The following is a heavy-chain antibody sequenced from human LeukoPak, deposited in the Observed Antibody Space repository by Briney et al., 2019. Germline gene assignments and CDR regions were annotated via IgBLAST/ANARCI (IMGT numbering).Heavy chain of an antibody. V-gene: IGHV4-39*07. J-gene: IGHJ4*02. CDR1: GGSISSGSYY. Sequence: PSETLSLTCTVSGGSISSGSYYWGWIRQPPGKGLEWIGSIYYSGSTYYNPPLKSRITISVDTSKNQFSLNLSSVTAADTAVYYCARRSGSYVYWGQGTLVTVSS. CDR3: ARRSGSYVY. D-gene: IGHD1-26*01. CDR2: IYYSGST.